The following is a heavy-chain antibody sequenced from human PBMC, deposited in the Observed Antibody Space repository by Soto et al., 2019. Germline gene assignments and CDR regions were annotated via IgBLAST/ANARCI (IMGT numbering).Heavy chain of an antibody. V-gene: IGHV6-1*01. CDR3: VRDRYSSSGWFDP. CDR1: GDSVSSYSAA. J-gene: IGHJ5*02. CDR2: TYYRSRFFS. Sequence: SHTLSLTCAISGDSVSSYSAAWNWIRQSPSGGLEWLGRTYYRSRFFSDYAESVKSRIIINPDTSKNQFSLQLKSVTPEDTAVYYCVRDRYSSSGWFDPWGQGTPVTAPQ. D-gene: IGHD3-10*01.